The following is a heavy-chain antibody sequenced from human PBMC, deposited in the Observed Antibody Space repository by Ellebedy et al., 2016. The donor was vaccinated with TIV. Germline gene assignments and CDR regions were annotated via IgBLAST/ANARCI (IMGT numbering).Heavy chain of an antibody. CDR2: INHSGST. CDR3: ARRGYGSGRYNWFDP. V-gene: IGHV4-34*01. CDR1: GGSFSGYY. D-gene: IGHD3-10*01. Sequence: SETLSLXXAVYGGSFSGYYWTWIRQPPGKGLEWIGEINHSGSTNSNPSLKSRVTISVDTSKNQFSLKLSSVTAADTAVYYCARRGYGSGRYNWFDPWGQGTLVTVSS. J-gene: IGHJ5*02.